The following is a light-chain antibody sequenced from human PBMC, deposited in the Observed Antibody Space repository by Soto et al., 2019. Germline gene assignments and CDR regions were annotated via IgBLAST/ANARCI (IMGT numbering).Light chain of an antibody. V-gene: IGKV3-20*01. CDR3: QQYGTSPRT. J-gene: IGKJ1*01. CDR1: QSVRSSY. CDR2: GVS. Sequence: EIVLTQSPGTLSLSPGERAPLSCRASQSVRSSYLAWYQQKLGQAPRLLIYGVSNRATGIPDRFSGSGSGTDFTLTISRLESEDFAVYYCQQYGTSPRTFGQGTKVEIK.